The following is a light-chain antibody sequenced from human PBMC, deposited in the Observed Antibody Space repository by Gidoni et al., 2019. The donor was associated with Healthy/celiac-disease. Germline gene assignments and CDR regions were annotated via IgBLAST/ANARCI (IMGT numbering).Light chain of an antibody. V-gene: IGKV2-28*01. CDR2: LGS. CDR1: QSLLHSNGYNY. CDR3: MQALQTRT. J-gene: IGKJ1*01. Sequence: DIVMAQSPLSLPVTPGEPASISCRSSQSLLHSNGYNYLDWYLQKPGQSPQLLIYLGSNRASGVPDRFSGSGSGTDFTLKISRLEDEDVGVDYCMQALQTRTFGQGTKVEIQ.